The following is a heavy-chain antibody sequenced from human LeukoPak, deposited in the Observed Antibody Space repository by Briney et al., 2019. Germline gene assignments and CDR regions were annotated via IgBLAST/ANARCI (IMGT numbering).Heavy chain of an antibody. CDR3: ARASSGWYRKSFDY. Sequence: SETLSLTCAVYGGSFSGYYWSWIRQPPGKGLEWIGEINHSGSTNYNPSLKSRVTISVDTSKNQFSLKLSSVTAADTAVHYCARASSGWYRKSFDYWGQGTLVTVSS. D-gene: IGHD6-19*01. CDR2: INHSGST. CDR1: GGSFSGYY. V-gene: IGHV4-34*01. J-gene: IGHJ4*02.